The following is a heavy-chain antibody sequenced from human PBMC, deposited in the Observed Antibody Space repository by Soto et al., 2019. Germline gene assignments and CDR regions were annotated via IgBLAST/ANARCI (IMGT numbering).Heavy chain of an antibody. CDR2: INTDGSRT. CDR3: AKVATGSYNWFDP. J-gene: IGHJ5*02. V-gene: IGHV3-74*01. Sequence: EVQLVESGGELVQPGGSLRLSCAASGFTFNNYWMHWVRQAPGKGLVWVSRINTDGSRTNYADSVKGRFTISRDNAKNNLYLQMDSLRAEDTAVYYCAKVATGSYNWFDPWGQGTLVTVSS. D-gene: IGHD3-10*01. CDR1: GFTFNNYW.